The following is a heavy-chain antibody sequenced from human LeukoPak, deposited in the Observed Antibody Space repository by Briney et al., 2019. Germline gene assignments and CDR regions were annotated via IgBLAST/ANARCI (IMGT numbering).Heavy chain of an antibody. CDR3: ARVGVELHQPLDY. CDR2: ISSSTI. CDR1: GFTFSSYS. J-gene: IGHJ4*02. Sequence: GGSLRLSCAASGFTFSSYSMNWVRQAPGKGLEWVSYISSSTIYYADSVKGRFTISRGNAKNSLYLQMNSLRAEDTAVYYCARVGVELHQPLDYWGRGTLVTVSS. D-gene: IGHD1-7*01. V-gene: IGHV3-48*04.